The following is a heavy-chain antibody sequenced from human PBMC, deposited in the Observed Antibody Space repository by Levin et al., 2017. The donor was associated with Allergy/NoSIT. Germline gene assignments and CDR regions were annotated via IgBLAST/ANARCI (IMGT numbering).Heavy chain of an antibody. CDR2: ISAYNGNT. V-gene: IGHV1-18*01. CDR1: GYTFTSYG. Sequence: GESLKISCKASGYTFTSYGISWVRQAPGQGLEWMGWISAYNGNTNYAQKLQGRVTMTTDTSTSTAYMELRSLRSDDTAVYYCARDRSSGWYVYWGQGTLVTVSS. J-gene: IGHJ4*02. CDR3: ARDRSSGWYVY. D-gene: IGHD6-19*01.